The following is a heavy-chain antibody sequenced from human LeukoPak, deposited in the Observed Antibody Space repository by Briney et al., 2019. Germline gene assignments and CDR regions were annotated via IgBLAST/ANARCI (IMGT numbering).Heavy chain of an antibody. CDR1: GFTFSMSA. J-gene: IGHJ6*02. Sequence: PGGSLRLSCSASGFTFSMSAMHWVRQGPGKGLQYVSAISSNGGSTYYADSVKGRFTISRDNSKNTLHLQMSSLRPEDTAVYYCARDYYGMDVWGQGTTVTVSS. CDR2: ISSNGGST. V-gene: IGHV3-64D*09. CDR3: ARDYYGMDV.